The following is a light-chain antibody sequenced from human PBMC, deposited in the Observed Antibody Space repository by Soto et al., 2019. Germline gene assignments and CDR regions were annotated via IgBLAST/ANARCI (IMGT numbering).Light chain of an antibody. J-gene: IGKJ3*01. Sequence: EIVLTQSPATLCLAPGERAALACRASQSVSRNLALYQQKPGQAPRLLIYDASNRATGIPARFSGSGSVTHFTLTISSLEPEDFAVYYCQQRSNWATFGPGTKVDIK. CDR3: QQRSNWAT. CDR1: QSVSRN. V-gene: IGKV3-11*01. CDR2: DAS.